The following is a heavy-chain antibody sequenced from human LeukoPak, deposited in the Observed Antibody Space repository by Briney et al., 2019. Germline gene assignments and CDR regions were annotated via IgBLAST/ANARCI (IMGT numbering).Heavy chain of an antibody. V-gene: IGHV4-59*01. CDR3: ARVKAAAAAGEGRLFDY. CDR1: GGSFSGYY. D-gene: IGHD6-13*01. J-gene: IGHJ4*02. CDR2: IYYSGST. Sequence: SETLSLTCAVYGGSFSGYYWSWIRQPPGKVLEWIGYIYYSGSTNYNPSLKSRVTISVDTSKNQFSLKLSSVTAADTAVYYCARVKAAAAAGEGRLFDYWGQGTLVTVSS.